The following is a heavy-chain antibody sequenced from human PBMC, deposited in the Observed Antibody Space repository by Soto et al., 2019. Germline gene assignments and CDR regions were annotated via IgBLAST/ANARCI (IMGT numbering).Heavy chain of an antibody. J-gene: IGHJ3*02. V-gene: IGHV6-1*01. CDR1: GDSVSSNSAA. CDR3: ARERGVLSEAFDI. D-gene: IGHD3-10*01. Sequence: QALSLPCAISGDSVSSNSAAWNLLRHSPSRGLEWLGRTYYRSKWYNDYVVSVKSRITINPDTSKNQFSLQLNSVTPEDTAVYYCARERGVLSEAFDIWGQGTVVTVSS. CDR2: TYYRSKWYN.